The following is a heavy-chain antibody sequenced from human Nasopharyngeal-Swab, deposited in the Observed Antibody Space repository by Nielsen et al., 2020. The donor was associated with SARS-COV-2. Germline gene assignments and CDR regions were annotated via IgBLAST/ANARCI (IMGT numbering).Heavy chain of an antibody. Sequence: VRQAPGKGLEWVAVISYDGSNKYYADSVKGRFTISRDNSKNTLYLQMNGLRAEDTAVYYCAKDRVSGTVGSYYYYYYMDVWGKGTTVTVSS. CDR2: ISYDGSNK. D-gene: IGHD1-14*01. CDR3: AKDRVSGTVGSYYYYYYMDV. V-gene: IGHV3-30*18. J-gene: IGHJ6*03.